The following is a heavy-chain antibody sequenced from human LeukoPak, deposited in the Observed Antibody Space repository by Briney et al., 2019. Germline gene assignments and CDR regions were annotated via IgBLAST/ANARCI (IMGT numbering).Heavy chain of an antibody. J-gene: IGHJ6*02. CDR3: ARGRGRTVTTRYYYYGMDV. V-gene: IGHV4-30-4*08. CDR2: IDHSGST. D-gene: IGHD4-17*01. Sequence: SQTLSLTCTVSGGSISSGDYYWSWIRQPPGKGLEWIGEIDHSGSTNYNPSLKSRVTISVDTSKNQFSLKLSSVTAADTAVYYCARGRGRTVTTRYYYYGMDVWGQGTTVTVSS. CDR1: GGSISSGDYY.